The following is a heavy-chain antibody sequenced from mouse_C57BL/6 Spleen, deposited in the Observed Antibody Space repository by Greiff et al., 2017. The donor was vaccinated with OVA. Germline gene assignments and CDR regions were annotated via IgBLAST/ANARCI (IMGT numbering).Heavy chain of an antibody. Sequence: QVQLQQSGAELARPGASVKLSCKASGYTFTSYGISWVKQRTGQGLEWIGEIYPRSGNTYYNEKFKGKATLTADKSSSTAYMELGSLTSEDSAVYFCARGGIYYDYDGAWFAYWGQGTLVTVSA. D-gene: IGHD2-4*01. J-gene: IGHJ3*01. CDR3: ARGGIYYDYDGAWFAY. CDR2: IYPRSGNT. V-gene: IGHV1-81*01. CDR1: GYTFTSYG.